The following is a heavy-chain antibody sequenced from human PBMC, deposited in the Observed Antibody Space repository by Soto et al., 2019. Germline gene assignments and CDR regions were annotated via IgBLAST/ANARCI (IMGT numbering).Heavy chain of an antibody. V-gene: IGHV3-33*01. CDR3: ARVPGYCSGGSCSRFYYYGMDV. Sequence: GGSLRLSCAASGFTFSSYGMHWVRQAPGKGLEWVAVIWYDGSNKYYADSVKGRFTISRDNSKNTLYLQMNSLRAEDTAVYYCARVPGYCSGGSCSRFYYYGMDVWGQGTTVTVSS. CDR2: IWYDGSNK. J-gene: IGHJ6*02. D-gene: IGHD2-15*01. CDR1: GFTFSSYG.